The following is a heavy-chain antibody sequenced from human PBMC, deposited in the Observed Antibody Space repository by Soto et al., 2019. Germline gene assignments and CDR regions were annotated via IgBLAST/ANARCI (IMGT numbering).Heavy chain of an antibody. CDR3: ARVRYSGSDPPISAEAYFLY. V-gene: IGHV4-59*01. CDR2: IYYSGRT. D-gene: IGHD1-26*01. Sequence: SETLSLTCTVSGGSISSYYWSWIRQPPGKGLEWIGYIYYSGRTNYNPSLKSRVTISVDTSKNQFSLKLSSVTAADTAVYFCARVRYSGSDPPISAEAYFLYLGQETLLNVST. CDR1: GGSISSYY. J-gene: IGHJ4*02.